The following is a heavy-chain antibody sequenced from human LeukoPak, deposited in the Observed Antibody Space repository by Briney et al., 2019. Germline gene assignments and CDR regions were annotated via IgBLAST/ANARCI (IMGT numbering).Heavy chain of an antibody. V-gene: IGHV3-30*18. CDR2: ISYDGSNK. D-gene: IGHD3-10*01. CDR3: AKDLLAGRFGELARSFGMDV. J-gene: IGHJ6*04. Sequence: GRSLRLSCAASGFTFSSYGMHWVRQAPGKGLEWVAVISYDGSNKYYADSVKGRFTISRDNSKNTLYLQMNSLRAEDTAVYYCAKDLLAGRFGELARSFGMDVWGKGTTVTVSS. CDR1: GFTFSSYG.